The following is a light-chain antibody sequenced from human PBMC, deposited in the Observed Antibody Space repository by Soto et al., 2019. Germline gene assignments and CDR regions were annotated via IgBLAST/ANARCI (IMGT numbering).Light chain of an antibody. CDR3: AAWEDRLNGYV. CDR1: SSNIDSNT. CDR2: TNN. V-gene: IGLV1-44*01. J-gene: IGLJ1*01. Sequence: QSVLTQPPSASGTPGQRVTISCSGSSSNIDSNTVNWYQQLPGTAPKLLIYTNNQRPSGVPDRFSGSKSGTSASLAISGLQSEDEADYYCAAWEDRLNGYVFGTGTKLTVL.